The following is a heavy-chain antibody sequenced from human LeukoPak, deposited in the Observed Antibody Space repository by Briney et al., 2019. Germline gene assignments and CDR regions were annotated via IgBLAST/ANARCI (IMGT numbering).Heavy chain of an antibody. Sequence: SVKVSCKASRGTFSSYAISWVRQAPGQGLEWMGRIISILGIANYAQKFQGRVTITADKSTSTAYMELSSLRSEDTAVYYCARDHYYDSSGYSTDAFDIWGQGTMVTVSS. V-gene: IGHV1-69*04. CDR3: ARDHYYDSSGYSTDAFDI. J-gene: IGHJ3*02. D-gene: IGHD3-22*01. CDR2: IISILGIA. CDR1: RGTFSSYA.